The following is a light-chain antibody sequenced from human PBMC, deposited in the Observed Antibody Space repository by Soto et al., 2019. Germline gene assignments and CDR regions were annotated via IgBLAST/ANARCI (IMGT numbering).Light chain of an antibody. CDR1: SSDVGGYNY. V-gene: IGLV2-11*01. J-gene: IGLJ1*01. CDR2: DVS. CDR3: CSYAGSYTQV. Sequence: QSVLTQPRSVSGSPGQSVTISCTGTSSDVGGYNYVSWYQQHPGKAPKLMIYDVSKRPSGVPDRSSDSKSGNTASLTISGLQAEDEADYYCCSYAGSYTQVFGTGTKVTVL.